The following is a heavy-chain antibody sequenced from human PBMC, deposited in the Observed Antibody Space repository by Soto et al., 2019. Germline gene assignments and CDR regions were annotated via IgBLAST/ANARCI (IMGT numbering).Heavy chain of an antibody. CDR3: ARTVPTRNDY. J-gene: IGHJ4*02. CDR2: IYYSGST. CDR1: GGSISSYY. Sequence: SETLSLTCAVYGGSISSYYWSWIRPPPGKGLEWIGYIYYSGSTNYNPSLKSRVTISVDTSKNQFSLKLSSVTAADTAVYYCARTVPTRNDYWGQGTLVTVSS. D-gene: IGHD5-12*01. V-gene: IGHV4-59*12.